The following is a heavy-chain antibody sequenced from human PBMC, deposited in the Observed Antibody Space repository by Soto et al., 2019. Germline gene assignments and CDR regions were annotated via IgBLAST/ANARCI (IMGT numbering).Heavy chain of an antibody. V-gene: IGHV1-69*13. Sequence: SVKVSCKASGGTFSSYAISWVRQAPGQGLEWMGGIIPIFGTANYAQKFQGRVTITADESTSTAYMELSSLRSEDTAVYYCARGRQQRTPVYYYYGMDVWGEGTTGTVAS. CDR1: GGTFSSYA. D-gene: IGHD6-13*01. J-gene: IGHJ6*04. CDR3: ARGRQQRTPVYYYYGMDV. CDR2: IIPIFGTA.